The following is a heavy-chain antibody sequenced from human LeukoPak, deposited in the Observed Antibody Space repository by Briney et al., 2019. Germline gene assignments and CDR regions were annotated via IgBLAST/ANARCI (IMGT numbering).Heavy chain of an antibody. CDR2: ST. CDR3: VKESPPRGYSYGYYFDY. J-gene: IGHJ4*02. Sequence: GGSLKLFCSASGFTFSSYAMHLVRQDPEKGLEYVSASTYYAGSVKGRFTISRDNSKTTLYLQVRSLRAEDTAVYYCVKESPPRGYSYGYYFDYWGQGTLVTVSS. CDR1: GFTFSSYA. V-gene: IGHV3-64D*06. D-gene: IGHD5-18*01.